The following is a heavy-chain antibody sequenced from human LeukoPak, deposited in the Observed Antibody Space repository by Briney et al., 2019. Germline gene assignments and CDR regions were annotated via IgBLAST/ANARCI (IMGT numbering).Heavy chain of an antibody. CDR3: ARGVDYAMDV. J-gene: IGHJ6*02. Sequence: GGSLRLSCAVSGFTSSVFGMDWVRQAPGKGLVWVSFLDTTGTVTTYADSVKGRFTISRDIAKNTLHLEMNSRRAEDTGIYYCARGVDYAMDVWGQGTTVTVSS. CDR2: LDTTGTVT. V-gene: IGHV3-74*01. CDR1: GFTSSVFG.